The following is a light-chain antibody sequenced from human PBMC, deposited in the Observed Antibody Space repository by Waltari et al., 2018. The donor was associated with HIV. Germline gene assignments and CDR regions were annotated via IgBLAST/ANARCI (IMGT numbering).Light chain of an antibody. V-gene: IGLV1-44*01. CDR1: SSNIGDNT. Sequence: QSVLTQPPSASGTPGQRVTISCSGSSSNIGDNTVNWYQQLPGTAPKLLIYTNTRRPSGGPDRFSGSKSGTSASLAISGLQSEDEADYYCATWDDSLNGHVVFGGGTKLTVL. J-gene: IGLJ2*01. CDR3: ATWDDSLNGHVV. CDR2: TNT.